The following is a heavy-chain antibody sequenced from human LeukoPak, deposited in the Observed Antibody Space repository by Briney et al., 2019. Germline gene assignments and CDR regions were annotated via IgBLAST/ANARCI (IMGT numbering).Heavy chain of an antibody. CDR2: ISGSGGST. CDR1: GFTFSSYG. V-gene: IGHV3-23*01. D-gene: IGHD4-17*01. J-gene: IGHJ6*03. CDR3: AKEGSWAYGDYGHYYYYMDV. Sequence: GGSLRLSCAASGFTFSSYGMSWVRQAPGKGLEWVSAISGSGGSTYYADSVKGRFTISRDNSKNTLYLQMNSLRAEDTAVYYCAKEGSWAYGDYGHYYYYMDVWGEGTTVTISS.